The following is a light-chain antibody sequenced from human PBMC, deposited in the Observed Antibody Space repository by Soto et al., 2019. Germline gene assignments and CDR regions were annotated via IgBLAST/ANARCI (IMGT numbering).Light chain of an antibody. CDR1: QSISSY. CDR3: QQRSNWPLT. CDR2: DAS. J-gene: IGKJ4*01. V-gene: IGKV3-11*01. Sequence: EIVLTQSPATLALSPGERATLSYRASQSISSYLVWYQQKPGQAPRLLIYDASNRATGTPARFSGSGSGTDFILTISSLEPEDFAVYYCQQRSNWPLTFGGGTKVEIK.